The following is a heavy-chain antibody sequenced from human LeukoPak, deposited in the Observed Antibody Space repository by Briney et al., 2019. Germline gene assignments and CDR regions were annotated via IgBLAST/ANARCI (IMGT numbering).Heavy chain of an antibody. CDR2: ISSSGSTI. CDR1: GFTFSSYE. V-gene: IGHV3-48*03. J-gene: IGHJ6*04. CDR3: AELGITMIGGV. D-gene: IGHD3-10*02. Sequence: GGSLRLSCAASGFTFSSYEMNWVRQAPGKGLEWVSYISSSGSTIYYADSVKGRFTISRDNAKNPLYLQMNSLRAEDTAVYYCAELGITMIGGVWGKGTTVTISS.